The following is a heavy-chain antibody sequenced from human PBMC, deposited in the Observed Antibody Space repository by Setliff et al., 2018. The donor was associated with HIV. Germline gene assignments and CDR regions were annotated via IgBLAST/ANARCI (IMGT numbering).Heavy chain of an antibody. V-gene: IGHV4-39*07. CDR3: ARDGSGSSYYYYYMDV. J-gene: IGHJ6*03. Sequence: SETLSLTCTVSSGSISSNSFYWGWIRQPPGKGLEWIGTIHYSGSTYYNPSLKSRVSISVDTSKNQFSLKLSSVTAADTAVYYCARDGSGSSYYYYYMDVWGKGTTVTVS. D-gene: IGHD3-10*01. CDR2: IHYSGST. CDR1: SGSISSNSFY.